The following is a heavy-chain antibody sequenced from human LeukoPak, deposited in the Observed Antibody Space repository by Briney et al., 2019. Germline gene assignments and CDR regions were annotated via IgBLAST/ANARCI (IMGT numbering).Heavy chain of an antibody. CDR3: ARAWPITMVRGVILGPGDYGMDV. CDR2: INPNSGGT. J-gene: IGHJ6*02. CDR1: GYTFTGYY. D-gene: IGHD3-10*01. Sequence: ASVKVSCKASGYTFTGYYMHWVRQAPGQGLEWMGWINPNSGGTNYAQKFQGWVTMTRDTSISTAYMELSRLRSDDTAVYYCARAWPITMVRGVILGPGDYGMDVWGQGTTVTVS. V-gene: IGHV1-2*04.